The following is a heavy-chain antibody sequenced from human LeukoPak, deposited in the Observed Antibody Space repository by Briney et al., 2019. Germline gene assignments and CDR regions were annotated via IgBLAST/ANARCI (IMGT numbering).Heavy chain of an antibody. J-gene: IGHJ4*02. D-gene: IGHD4-17*01. CDR3: ARVRNYGDYQDY. CDR1: GYTCTSYY. V-gene: IGHV1-46*01. Sequence: ASVRVSCKASGYTCTSYYMHRVRQAAGQGLEWMGIINPSGGSTSYAQKFQGRVTMTRDTSTSTVYMELSSLRSEDTAVYYCARVRNYGDYQDYWGQGTLVTVSS. CDR2: INPSGGST.